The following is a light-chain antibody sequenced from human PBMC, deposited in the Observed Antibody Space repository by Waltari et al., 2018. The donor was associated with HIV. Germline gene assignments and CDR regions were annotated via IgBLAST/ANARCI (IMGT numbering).Light chain of an antibody. CDR2: RNN. Sequence: QSVLTQPPSTSGTPGQRVPISCFGSSSNIGSNYVYWYQQLPGTAPKLLIYRNNQRPSGVPDRFSGSKSGTSASLAMSGLRSEDEGDYSCAAWDDTRGGLWVFGGGTKVTVL. CDR3: AAWDDTRGGLWV. CDR1: SSNIGSNY. J-gene: IGLJ3*02. V-gene: IGLV1-47*01.